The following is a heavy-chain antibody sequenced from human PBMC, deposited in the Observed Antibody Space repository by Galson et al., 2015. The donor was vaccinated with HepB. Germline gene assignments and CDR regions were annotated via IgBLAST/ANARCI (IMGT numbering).Heavy chain of an antibody. Sequence: SLRLSCAASGFTFSSHSMNWVRQAPGKGLEWVSFISSSSTYIYQADSVKGRFTISRDNAKNSLYLQMNSLRAEDTAVYYCARGSLTVAGTLVNWGQGTLVTVSS. CDR1: GFTFSSHS. D-gene: IGHD6-19*01. V-gene: IGHV3-21*01. J-gene: IGHJ4*02. CDR3: ARGSLTVAGTLVN. CDR2: ISSSSTYI.